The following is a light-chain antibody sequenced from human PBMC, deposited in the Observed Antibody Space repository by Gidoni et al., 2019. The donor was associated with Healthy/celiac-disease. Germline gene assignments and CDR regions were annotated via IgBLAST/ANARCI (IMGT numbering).Light chain of an antibody. CDR1: QRVSSSY. CDR3: QQYGSSPGT. CDR2: GAS. Sequence: DIVLTQSPGTLSLSPGERAPLSCRASQRVSSSYLAWYQQKPGQAPRLLIYGASSRATGIPDRFSGSGSGTDFTLTISRLEPEDFAVYYCQQYGSSPGTFGQXTKVEIK. V-gene: IGKV3-20*01. J-gene: IGKJ1*01.